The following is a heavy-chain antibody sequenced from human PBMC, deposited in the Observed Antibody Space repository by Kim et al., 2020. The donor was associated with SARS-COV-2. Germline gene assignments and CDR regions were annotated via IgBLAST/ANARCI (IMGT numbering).Heavy chain of an antibody. J-gene: IGHJ6*02. CDR1: GFTFSSYA. Sequence: GGSLRLSCAASGFTFSSYAMHWVRQAPGKGLEWVAVISYDGSNKYYADSVKGRFTISRDNSKNTLYLQMNSLRAEDTAVYYCARVDSSGPYYYYYGMDVWGQGTTVTVSS. V-gene: IGHV3-30*04. D-gene: IGHD3-22*01. CDR3: ARVDSSGPYYYYYGMDV. CDR2: ISYDGSNK.